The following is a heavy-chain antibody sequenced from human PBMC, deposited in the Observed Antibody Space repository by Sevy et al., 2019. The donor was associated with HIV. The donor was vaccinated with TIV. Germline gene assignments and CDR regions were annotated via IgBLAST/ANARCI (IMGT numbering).Heavy chain of an antibody. CDR2: INHSGST. Sequence: SETRSLTCAVYGGSFSGYYWSWIRQPPGKGLEWIGEINHSGSTNYNPSLKSRVTISVDTSKNQFSLKLSSVTAADTAVYYCARGEGDLTIWGQGTLVTVSS. CDR1: GGSFSGYY. J-gene: IGHJ4*02. D-gene: IGHD3-3*01. CDR3: ARGEGDLTI. V-gene: IGHV4-34*01.